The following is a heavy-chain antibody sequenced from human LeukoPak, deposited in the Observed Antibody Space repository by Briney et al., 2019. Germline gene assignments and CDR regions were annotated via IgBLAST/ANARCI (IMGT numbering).Heavy chain of an antibody. CDR3: ARDRRTAVTSPNYYYYMDV. CDR1: GFTFDDYG. V-gene: IGHV3-21*04. CDR2: ISTSSIYI. J-gene: IGHJ6*03. Sequence: GGSLRLSCAASGFTFDDYGMSWVRQAPGKGLEWVSSISTSSIYIYYADSMKGRFTISRDNAKNSLYLQMNSLREEDTAVYFCARDRRTAVTSPNYYYYMDVWGEGTTVTVSS. D-gene: IGHD4-17*01.